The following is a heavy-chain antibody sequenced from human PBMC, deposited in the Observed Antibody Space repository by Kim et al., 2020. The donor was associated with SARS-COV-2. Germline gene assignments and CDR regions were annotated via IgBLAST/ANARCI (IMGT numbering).Heavy chain of an antibody. D-gene: IGHD1-1*01. CDR1: GFTFSSYW. CDR2: INIDGDT. J-gene: IGHJ4*02. Sequence: GWSLRLSCVASGFTFSSYWMHWVRQVPGKGLEGVSRINIDGDTAYADFVKGRFTISRDNAKNTLYLQMSSLGAEDTAVYYCVRDMGTGTPFDYWGQGTLVTVSS. CDR3: VRDMGTGTPFDY. V-gene: IGHV3-74*03.